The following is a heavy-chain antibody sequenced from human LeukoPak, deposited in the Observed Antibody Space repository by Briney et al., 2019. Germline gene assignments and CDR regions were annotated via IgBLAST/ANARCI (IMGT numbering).Heavy chain of an antibody. CDR2: FDPEDGET. CDR1: GYTLTELS. D-gene: IGHD1-26*01. Sequence: GASVKVSCKVSGYTLTELSMHWVRQAPGKGLEWMGGFDPEDGETIYAQKFQGRVTMTEDTSTDTAYMELSSLRSEDTAVCYCATQVSSGALAFDIWGQGTMVTVSS. CDR3: ATQVSSGALAFDI. V-gene: IGHV1-24*01. J-gene: IGHJ3*02.